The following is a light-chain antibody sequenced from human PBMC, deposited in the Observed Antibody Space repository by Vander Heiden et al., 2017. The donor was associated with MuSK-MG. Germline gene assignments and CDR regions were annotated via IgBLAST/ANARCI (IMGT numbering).Light chain of an antibody. J-gene: IGKJ2*01. Sequence: EIVLTQSPATLSFSPGERATLSFMPSQNVSSYLAWYQRTPGLAPRLLLYDAPKSVNGTPPRYSGRGSGRELTLTISSLEPEDFAVYFSQQCLTWPQTFGQGTKLEIK. CDR2: DAP. CDR1: QNVSSY. V-gene: IGKV3-11*02. CDR3: QQCLTWPQT.